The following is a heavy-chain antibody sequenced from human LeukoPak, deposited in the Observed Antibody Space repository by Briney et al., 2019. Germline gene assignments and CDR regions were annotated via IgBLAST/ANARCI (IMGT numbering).Heavy chain of an antibody. Sequence: ASVKVSCKASGYTFTSYDINWVRQAPGKGLEWMGGFDPEDGETIYAQKFQGRVTMTEDTSTDTAYMELSSLRSEDTAVYYCATAIVVVPAAMFNWFDPWGQGTLVTVSS. CDR3: ATAIVVVPAAMFNWFDP. CDR1: GYTFTSYD. D-gene: IGHD2-2*01. CDR2: FDPEDGET. J-gene: IGHJ5*02. V-gene: IGHV1-24*01.